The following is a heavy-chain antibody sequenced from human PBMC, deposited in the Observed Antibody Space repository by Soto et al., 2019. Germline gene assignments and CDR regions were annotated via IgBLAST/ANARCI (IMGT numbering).Heavy chain of an antibody. D-gene: IGHD2-2*03. CDR3: ARDLDIVVVPAANDYYYYVMDV. Sequence: ASVKVSCKASGGTFSSYAISWVRQAPGQGLEWMGGIIPIFGTANYAQKFQGRVTITADESTSTAYMELSSLRSEDTDVYYCARDLDIVVVPAANDYYYYVMDVGR. CDR1: GGTFSSYA. CDR2: IIPIFGTA. J-gene: IGHJ6*02. V-gene: IGHV1-69*13.